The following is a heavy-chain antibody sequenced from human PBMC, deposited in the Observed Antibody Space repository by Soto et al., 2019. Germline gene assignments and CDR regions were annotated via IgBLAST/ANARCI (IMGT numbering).Heavy chain of an antibody. D-gene: IGHD6-19*01. CDR3: ARERTVAGNDY. J-gene: IGHJ4*02. CDR1: GYTFTSYD. Sequence: GASVKVSCKASGYTFTSYDSNWVRQATGQGLEWMGWMNPNSGNTGYAQKFQGRVTMTRNTSISTAYMELSSLRSEDTAVYYCARERTVAGNDYWGQGTLVTVSS. CDR2: MNPNSGNT. V-gene: IGHV1-8*01.